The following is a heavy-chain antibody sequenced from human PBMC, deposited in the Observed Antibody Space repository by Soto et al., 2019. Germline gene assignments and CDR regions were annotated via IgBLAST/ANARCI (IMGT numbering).Heavy chain of an antibody. Sequence: EVQLLESGGGLVQPGGSLRLSCAASGFTFSSYAMSWVRQAPGKGLEWVSAISGGRGSTHYADSVKGRFTISRDTSKNPLYLQMKSLGAADTAVYYCGKKGAVGATYFFDYWGQGALVTVSS. CDR2: ISGGRGST. CDR3: GKKGAVGATYFFDY. J-gene: IGHJ4*02. V-gene: IGHV3-23*01. D-gene: IGHD1-26*01. CDR1: GFTFSSYA.